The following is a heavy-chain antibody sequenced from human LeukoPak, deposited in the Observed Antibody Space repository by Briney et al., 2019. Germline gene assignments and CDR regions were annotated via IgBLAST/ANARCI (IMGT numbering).Heavy chain of an antibody. J-gene: IGHJ4*02. CDR3: ASSTISGWYYFDY. D-gene: IGHD6-19*01. V-gene: IGHV1-3*03. Sequence: ASVKVSCKASGYTFTSYAMHWVRQAPGQRLEWMGWINAGNGNTKYSQEFQGRVTITRDTSASTAYVELSSLRSEDMAVYYCASSTISGWYYFDYWGQGTLVTVSS. CDR1: GYTFTSYA. CDR2: INAGNGNT.